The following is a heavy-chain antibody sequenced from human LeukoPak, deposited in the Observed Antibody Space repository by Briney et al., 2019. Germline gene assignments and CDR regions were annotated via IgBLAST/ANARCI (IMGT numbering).Heavy chain of an antibody. J-gene: IGHJ4*02. D-gene: IGHD3-22*01. V-gene: IGHV3-23*01. CDR2: ISGSGGST. CDR1: GFAFSSYG. CDR3: AKRGGAYYYDSSGYYYPSDYYFDY. Sequence: GGTLRLSCAASGFAFSSYGMSWVRQAPGKGLEWVSAISGSGGSTYYADSVKGRFTISRDNSKNTLYLQMNSLRAEDTAVYYCAKRGGAYYYDSSGYYYPSDYYFDYWGQGTLVTVSS.